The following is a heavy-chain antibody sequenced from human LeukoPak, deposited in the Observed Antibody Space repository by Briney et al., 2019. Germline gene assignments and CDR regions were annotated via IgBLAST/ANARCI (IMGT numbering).Heavy chain of an antibody. CDR2: IIPIFGTA. CDR3: ARATLAVAGYTNWFDP. Sequence: SVKVSCKASGGTFSSYAISWVRQAPGQGLEWMGGIIPIFGTANYAQKFQGRVTITADESTSTAYMEPSSLRSEDTAVYYCARATLAVAGYTNWFDPWGQGTLVTVSS. V-gene: IGHV1-69*13. D-gene: IGHD6-19*01. J-gene: IGHJ5*02. CDR1: GGTFSSYA.